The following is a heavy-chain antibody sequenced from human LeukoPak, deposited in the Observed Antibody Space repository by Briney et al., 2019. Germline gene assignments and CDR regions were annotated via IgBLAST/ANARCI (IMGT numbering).Heavy chain of an antibody. J-gene: IGHJ4*02. CDR1: GFTYSSHW. D-gene: IGHD1-26*01. CDR3: LRARWGAFDY. V-gene: IGHV3-7*03. Sequence: GGSLRLSFAASGFTYSSHWMTWVRQAPGKGLEGVANIKQDGCEKYYVDSVKGRFAISRDNDKNSLYLQVNSLSAEDTAVYYCLRARWGAFDYWGQGSLVIVSS. CDR2: IKQDGCEK.